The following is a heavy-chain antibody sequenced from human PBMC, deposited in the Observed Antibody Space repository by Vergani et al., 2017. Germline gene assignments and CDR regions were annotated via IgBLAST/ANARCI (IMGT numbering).Heavy chain of an antibody. CDR1: GSTFSSYA. Sequence: EVQLVESGGGLVQPEGSLRLSCAASGSTFSSYAMNWVRQAPGKGLEWVSYISRSSSTIYYADSVKGRFTISRDNAKNSLHLQMNNLRAEDTAVYYCARQSRDVFCTNGVCPLGYWGQGALVTVSS. V-gene: IGHV3-48*01. CDR2: ISRSSSTI. J-gene: IGHJ4*02. CDR3: ARQSRDVFCTNGVCPLGY. D-gene: IGHD2-8*01.